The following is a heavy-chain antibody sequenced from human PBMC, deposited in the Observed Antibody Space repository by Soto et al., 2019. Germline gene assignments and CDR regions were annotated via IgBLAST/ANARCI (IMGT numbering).Heavy chain of an antibody. CDR3: ARDGWYVGDY. D-gene: IGHD6-19*01. V-gene: IGHV1-18*01. Sequence: ASVKVCCKSPGYTFTSCCISWVRQAPGQGLEWMGWISAYNGNTNYAQKLQGRVTMTTDTSTSTAYMELRSLRSDDTAVYYCARDGWYVGDYWGQGTLVTVSS. CDR1: GYTFTSCC. J-gene: IGHJ4*02. CDR2: ISAYNGNT.